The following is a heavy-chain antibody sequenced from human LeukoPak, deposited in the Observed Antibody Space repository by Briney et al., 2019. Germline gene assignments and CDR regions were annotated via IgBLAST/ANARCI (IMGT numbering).Heavy chain of an antibody. V-gene: IGHV2-5*01. Sequence: TLSLTCTVSGGSISSYYWSWIRQPPGKALEWLALIYWNDDKRYSPSLKSRLTITKDTSKNQVVLTMTNMDPVDTATYYCAHRRDETAFDYWGQGTLVTVSS. J-gene: IGHJ4*02. CDR3: AHRRDETAFDY. CDR1: GGSISSYYW. CDR2: IYWNDDK.